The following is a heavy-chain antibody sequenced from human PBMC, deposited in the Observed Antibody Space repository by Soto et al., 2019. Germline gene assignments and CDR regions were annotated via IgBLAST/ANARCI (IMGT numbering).Heavy chain of an antibody. J-gene: IGHJ6*02. CDR1: GGSISSGGYY. V-gene: IGHV4-31*03. CDR3: ARDPYSSSSHDYYGMDV. D-gene: IGHD6-6*01. Sequence: SETLSLTCTVSGGSISSGGYYWSWIRQHPGKGLEWIGYIYYSGSTYYNPSLKSRVTISVDTSKNQFSLNLRSVTAADTAVYYCARDPYSSSSHDYYGMDVWGQGTTVTVSS. CDR2: IYYSGST.